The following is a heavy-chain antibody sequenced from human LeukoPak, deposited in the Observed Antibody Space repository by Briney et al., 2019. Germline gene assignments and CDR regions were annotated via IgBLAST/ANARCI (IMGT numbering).Heavy chain of an antibody. J-gene: IGHJ4*02. D-gene: IGHD1-26*01. CDR2: ISAYNGNT. V-gene: IGHV1-18*01. Sequence: GASVKVSCKASGYSFTSYDINWVRQATGQGLEWMGWISAYNGNTNYAQKLQGRVTMTTDTSTSTAYMELRSLRSDDTAVYYCAREWELPLDYWGQGTLVTVSS. CDR3: AREWELPLDY. CDR1: GYSFTSYD.